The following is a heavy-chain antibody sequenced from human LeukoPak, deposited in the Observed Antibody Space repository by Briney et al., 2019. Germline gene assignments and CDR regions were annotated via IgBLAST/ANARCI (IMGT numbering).Heavy chain of an antibody. J-gene: IGHJ1*01. V-gene: IGHV1-2*06. CDR1: GYTSTGYY. D-gene: IGHD3-10*01. CDR3: AREEGDYGSGSYYDV. Sequence: ASVKVSCKASGYTSTGYYIHWVRQAPGQGLEWMGRINPSNGGADFAQEFQGRVTMTRDTSISTAYMELSGLTSDDTAVFYCAREEGDYGSGSYYDVWGQGTLVTVSS. CDR2: INPSNGGA.